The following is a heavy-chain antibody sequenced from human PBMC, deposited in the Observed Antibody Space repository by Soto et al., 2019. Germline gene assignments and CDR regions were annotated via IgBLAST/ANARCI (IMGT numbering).Heavy chain of an antibody. V-gene: IGHV1-69*13. Sequence: GASVKVSWKASGGTFSSYAISWVRQAPGEGLEWMGGIIPIFGTANYAQKFQGRVTITADESTSTAYMELSSLRSEDTAVYYCARDPGGMEGYNLVPKNHSYGIHVRGQGTTLTVSS. J-gene: IGHJ6*02. CDR3: ARDPGGMEGYNLVPKNHSYGIHV. D-gene: IGHD5-12*01. CDR2: IIPIFGTA. CDR1: GGTFSSYA.